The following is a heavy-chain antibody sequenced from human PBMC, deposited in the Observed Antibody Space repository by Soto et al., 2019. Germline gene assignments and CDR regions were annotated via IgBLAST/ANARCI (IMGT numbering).Heavy chain of an antibody. CDR1: GASITSSNW. CDR2: VFHGGST. V-gene: IGHV4-4*02. Sequence: QVQLQESGPGLVKPSGTLSLTCDVFGASITSSNWWSWVRQSPGGGLEWIGEVFHGGSTNYNPFLKRRVAVSVDQSKNQFSLMLTSLSAADAAVYYFARNRRYFGVPFDTWGQGIRVTVSS. D-gene: IGHD3-9*01. J-gene: IGHJ4*02. CDR3: ARNRRYFGVPFDT.